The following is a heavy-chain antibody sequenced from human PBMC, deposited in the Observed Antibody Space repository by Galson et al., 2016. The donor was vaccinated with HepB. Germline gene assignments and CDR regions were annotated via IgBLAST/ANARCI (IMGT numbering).Heavy chain of an antibody. CDR3: ASGTGTTRGDWYNSMDV. J-gene: IGHJ6*02. Sequence: QSGAEVKKPGESLKISCKGSGYSFTNYWVGWVRQMPGKGLEWMGIIHPGESDTRYSPSMEGQVTISADKSISTAYLQWSSLRASDSAIYYCASGTGTTRGDWYNSMDVWGQGATVTVSS. V-gene: IGHV5-51*01. CDR1: GYSFTNYW. CDR2: IHPGESDT. D-gene: IGHD1-1*01.